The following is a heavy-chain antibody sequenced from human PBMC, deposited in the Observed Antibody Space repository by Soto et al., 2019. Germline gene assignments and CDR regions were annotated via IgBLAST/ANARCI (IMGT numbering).Heavy chain of an antibody. J-gene: IGHJ3*02. D-gene: IGHD1-26*01. V-gene: IGHV1-8*01. CDR1: GYTFTSYD. CDR2: MNPNSGNT. CDR3: ARGLGASYAFDI. Sequence: ASVKVSCKASGYTFTSYDINWVRQATGQGLEWMGWMNPNSGNTGYAQKFQGRVTMTRNTSTSTAYMELRSLRSDDTAVYYCARGLGASYAFDIWGQGTMVTVSS.